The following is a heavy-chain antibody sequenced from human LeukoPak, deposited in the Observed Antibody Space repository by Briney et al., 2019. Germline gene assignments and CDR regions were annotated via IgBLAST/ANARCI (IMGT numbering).Heavy chain of an antibody. D-gene: IGHD3-22*01. CDR2: MNPNSGNT. Sequence: ASVNVSCKASGYTFTSYDINWVRQATGQGLEWMGWMNPNSGNTGYAQKFQGRVTMTRNTSISTAYMELSSLRSEDTAVYYCASLRLEDSSAQGDYWGQGTLVTVSS. V-gene: IGHV1-8*01. CDR3: ASLRLEDSSAQGDY. CDR1: GYTFTSYD. J-gene: IGHJ4*02.